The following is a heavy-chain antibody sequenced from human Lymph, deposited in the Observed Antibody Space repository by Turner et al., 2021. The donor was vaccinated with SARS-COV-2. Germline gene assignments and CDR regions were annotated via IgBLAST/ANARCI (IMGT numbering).Heavy chain of an antibody. Sequence: EVQLVESGGGLVKPGGSLGLSCAASGFTFSSYSMNWVRRAPEKGLEWVASMSSRSSYIYNADSVKGRFTISRENAKNSLYLQMNSLRAEDTAVYYCARDYYDFWSGYNAYYYGMDVWGQGTTVTVSS. J-gene: IGHJ6*02. CDR1: GFTFSSYS. D-gene: IGHD3-3*01. CDR3: ARDYYDFWSGYNAYYYGMDV. V-gene: IGHV3-21*01. CDR2: MSSRSSYI.